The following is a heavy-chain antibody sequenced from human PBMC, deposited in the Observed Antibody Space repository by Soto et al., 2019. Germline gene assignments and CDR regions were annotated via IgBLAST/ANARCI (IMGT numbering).Heavy chain of an antibody. CDR3: ALDSSGWQGFNY. J-gene: IGHJ4*02. CDR2: IYWDDDK. V-gene: IGHV2-5*02. Sequence: QITLKESGPTLVKPTQTLTLTCTFSGFSLSTSGVGVGWIRQPPGKALEWLALIYWDDDKRYSPSLKSRLTITKDTSKNQVVLTMTYMDPVDTATYYCALDSSGWQGFNYWGQGTLVTVSS. CDR1: GFSLSTSGVG. D-gene: IGHD6-19*01.